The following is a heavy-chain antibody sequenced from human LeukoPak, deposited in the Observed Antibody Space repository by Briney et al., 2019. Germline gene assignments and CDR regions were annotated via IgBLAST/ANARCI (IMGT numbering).Heavy chain of an antibody. CDR3: AREGISCSGGSCYSSFDY. CDR1: GYTFTGYY. CDR2: INPNSGGT. D-gene: IGHD2-15*01. V-gene: IGHV1-2*06. J-gene: IGHJ4*02. Sequence: ASVKVSCKASGYTFTGYYMHWVRQTPGQGLEWMGRINPNSGGTNYAQKFQGRVTMTRDTSISTAYMELSRLRSDDAAVYYCAREGISCSGGSCYSSFDYWGQGTLVTVSS.